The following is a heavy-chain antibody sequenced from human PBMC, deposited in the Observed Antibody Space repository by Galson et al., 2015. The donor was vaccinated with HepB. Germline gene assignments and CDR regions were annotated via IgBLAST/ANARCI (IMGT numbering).Heavy chain of an antibody. V-gene: IGHV3-7*03. CDR2: IKQDGSEK. CDR1: GFTFSSYR. Sequence: SLRLSCAASGFTFSSYRMSWVRQAPGKGLEWVANIKQDGSEKYYVGSVKGRFTISRDNAKNSLYLQMNSLRAEDTAVYYCARDAGVYYGSGSGLFDYWGQGTLVTVSS. CDR3: ARDAGVYYGSGSGLFDY. J-gene: IGHJ4*02. D-gene: IGHD3-10*01.